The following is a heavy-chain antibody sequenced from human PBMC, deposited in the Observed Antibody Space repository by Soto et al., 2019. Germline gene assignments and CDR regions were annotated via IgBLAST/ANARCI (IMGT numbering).Heavy chain of an antibody. Sequence: SETLSLTCTVSGGSISSGDYYWSWIRQPPGKGLEWIGYFHYSRSTNYNPSLKSRVTISVDTSKNQFSLNLSSVTAADTAVYYCARTYTDAFDIWGQGAMVTVSS. CDR1: GGSISSGDYY. D-gene: IGHD2-2*02. V-gene: IGHV4-61*08. CDR2: FHYSRST. CDR3: ARTYTDAFDI. J-gene: IGHJ3*02.